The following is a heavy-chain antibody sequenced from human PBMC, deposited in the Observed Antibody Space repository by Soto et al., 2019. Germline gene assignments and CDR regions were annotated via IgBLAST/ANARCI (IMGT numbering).Heavy chain of an antibody. CDR3: AKASATWYSSDWYYFDY. V-gene: IGHV3-30*18. D-gene: IGHD6-19*01. J-gene: IGHJ4*02. CDR2: ISFDGSNK. CDR1: GFSFNSYG. Sequence: VGSLRVSCAASGFSFNSYGMHWVRQAPGKGLEWVAFISFDGSNKYYAESVKGRFTISRDNSKNTLFLQINSLRAEDAAVYFCAKASATWYSSDWYYFDYWGQGTLVTVSS.